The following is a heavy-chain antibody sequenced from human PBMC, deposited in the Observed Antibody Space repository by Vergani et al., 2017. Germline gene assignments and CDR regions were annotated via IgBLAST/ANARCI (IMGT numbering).Heavy chain of an antibody. CDR1: GFTFSNAW. D-gene: IGHD6-13*01. Sequence: EVQLVESGGGLVKPGGSLRLSCAASGFTFSNAWMSWVRQAPGKGLEWVGRIKSKTDGGTTDYAAPVKGRFTISRDDSKNTLYLQMNSLKTEDTAVYYWTALRSSWRVDAVDIWGQGTMVTVSS. V-gene: IGHV3-15*01. J-gene: IGHJ3*02. CDR2: IKSKTDGGTT. CDR3: TALRSSWRVDAVDI.